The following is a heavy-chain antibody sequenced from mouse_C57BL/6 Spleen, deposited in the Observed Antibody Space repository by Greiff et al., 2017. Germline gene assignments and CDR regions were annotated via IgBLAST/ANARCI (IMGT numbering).Heavy chain of an antibody. CDR3: ARHELATVVASPYYFDY. CDR1: GFTFSSYG. Sequence: DVMLVESGGDLVKPGGSLKLSCAASGFTFSSYGMSWVRQTPDKRLEWVATISSGGSYTYYPDSVKGRFTISRDNAKNTLYLQMSSLKSEDTAMYYYARHELATVVASPYYFDYWGQGTTLTVSS. D-gene: IGHD1-1*01. J-gene: IGHJ2*01. V-gene: IGHV5-6*02. CDR2: ISSGGSYT.